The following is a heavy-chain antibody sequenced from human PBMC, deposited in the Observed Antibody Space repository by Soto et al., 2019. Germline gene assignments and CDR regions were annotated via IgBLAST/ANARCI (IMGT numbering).Heavy chain of an antibody. CDR2: IYYNGNT. D-gene: IGHD3-10*01. J-gene: IGHJ4*02. CDR1: GGSINSYY. V-gene: IGHV4-59*08. CDR3: ASTMVRGVITYYFDY. Sequence: SETLSLTCTVSGGSINSYYWSWIRQSQGKGLEWIAYIYYNGNTNYNPSLMSRVTLSVDTSKNQFSLSLSSVTAADTAVYYCASTMVRGVITYYFDYWGQGTLVTVSS.